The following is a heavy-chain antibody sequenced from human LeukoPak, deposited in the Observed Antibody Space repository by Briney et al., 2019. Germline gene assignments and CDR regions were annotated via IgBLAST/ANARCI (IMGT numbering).Heavy chain of an antibody. CDR2: ISDSGGST. J-gene: IGHJ4*02. D-gene: IGHD5-18*01. V-gene: IGHV3-64*04. CDR1: GFPFSSYA. CDR3: AKDISLSGYSYGYHFDY. Sequence: PGGSLRLSCSASGFPFSSYAMHWVRQAPGKGLEYVSAISDSGGSTYYADSVKGRFTISRDNSKNSLYLQMNSLKTEDTALYYCAKDISLSGYSYGYHFDYWGQGTLVTVSS.